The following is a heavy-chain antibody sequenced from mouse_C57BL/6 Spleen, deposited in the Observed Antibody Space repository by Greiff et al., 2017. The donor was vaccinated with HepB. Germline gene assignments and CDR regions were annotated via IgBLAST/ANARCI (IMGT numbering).Heavy chain of an antibody. CDR1: GYTFTSYD. J-gene: IGHJ2*01. Sequence: LQESGPELVKPGASVKLSCKASGYTFTSYDINWVKQRPGQGLEWIGWIYPRDGSTKYNEKFKGKATLTVDTSSSTAYMELHSLTSEDSAVYFCARGALYGSSWEDYWGQGTTLTVSS. D-gene: IGHD1-1*01. CDR3: ARGALYGSSWEDY. V-gene: IGHV1-85*01. CDR2: IYPRDGST.